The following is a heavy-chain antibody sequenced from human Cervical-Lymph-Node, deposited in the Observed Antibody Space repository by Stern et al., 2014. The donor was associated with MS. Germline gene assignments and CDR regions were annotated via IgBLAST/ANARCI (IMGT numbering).Heavy chain of an antibody. CDR2: IVPIFGRA. V-gene: IGHV1-69*01. D-gene: IGHD4-23*01. J-gene: IGHJ4*02. CDR1: GATFSTNA. Sequence: QVQLVQSGAEVRKPGSSVKVSCKASGATFSTNAISWLRQAPGQVPEWMGAIVPIFGRANYVQKLHGRVTITADESANTAYMELRSLRSEDTAVYYCAREHHGGNFESWGQGTLVTVSS. CDR3: AREHHGGNFES.